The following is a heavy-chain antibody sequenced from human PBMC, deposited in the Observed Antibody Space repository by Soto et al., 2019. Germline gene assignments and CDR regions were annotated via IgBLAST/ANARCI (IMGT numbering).Heavy chain of an antibody. CDR3: ARVPGP. CDR2: IYYSGTTT. CDR1: VGSISSYY. Sequence: PSETLSLTCTVSVGSISSYYWSWIRQPPGKGLEWIGYIYYSGTTTNYNPSLKSRVTLSVDTSKNQFSLKLSSVTAADTAVYYCARVPGPWGQGTLVTVSS. V-gene: IGHV4-59*12. J-gene: IGHJ5*02.